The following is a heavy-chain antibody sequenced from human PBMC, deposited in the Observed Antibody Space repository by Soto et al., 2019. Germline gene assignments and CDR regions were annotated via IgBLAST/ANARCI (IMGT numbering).Heavy chain of an antibody. CDR2: VYYSGGS. J-gene: IGHJ3*01. Sequence: SETLSLTCTVSGDSIRNNHWSWIRQPPGKDLEYIGFVYYSGGSNYNPSLKSRGTMSTDTSRNQVSLKLNSVTAADTAVYYCARAVVPATCCAFDLWGHGTVVTVSS. V-gene: IGHV4-59*01. CDR3: ARAVVPATCCAFDL. CDR1: GDSIRNNH.